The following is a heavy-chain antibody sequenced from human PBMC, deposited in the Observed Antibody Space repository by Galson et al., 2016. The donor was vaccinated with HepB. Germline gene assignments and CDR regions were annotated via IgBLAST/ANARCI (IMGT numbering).Heavy chain of an antibody. V-gene: IGHV1-8*01. D-gene: IGHD6-13*01. Sequence: SVKVSCKASGYTFTSYDINWVRQATGQGLEWMGWMNPNSGNTGYVQKFQGRVTMTRNTSISTAYMQINSLTSEDTAVYYCARRQGIGTAAHDHWGQGTLVTVSS. CDR2: MNPNSGNT. J-gene: IGHJ4*02. CDR1: GYTFTSYD. CDR3: ARRQGIGTAAHDH.